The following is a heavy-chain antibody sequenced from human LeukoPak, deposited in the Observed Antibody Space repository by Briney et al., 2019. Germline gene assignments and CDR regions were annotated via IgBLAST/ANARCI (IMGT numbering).Heavy chain of an antibody. J-gene: IGHJ4*02. CDR1: GHTFTAYY. CDR3: ARALELWFGELLYLGY. V-gene: IGHV1-2*02. D-gene: IGHD3-10*01. Sequence: ASVKVSCKASGHTFTAYYMFWVRQAPGQGLEWMGWINPNSGGTNYAQKFQGRVTMTRDTSISTAYMELSRLRSDDTAVYYCARALELWFGELLYLGYWGQGTLVTVSS. CDR2: INPNSGGT.